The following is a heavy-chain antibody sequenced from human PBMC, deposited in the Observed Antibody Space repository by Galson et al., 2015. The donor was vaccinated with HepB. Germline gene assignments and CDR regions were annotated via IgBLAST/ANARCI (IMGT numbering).Heavy chain of an antibody. CDR2: TYYRSKWYN. Sequence: CAISGDSVSSNSAAWNWIRQSPSRGLEWLGRTYYRSKWYNDYAVSVKSRITINPDTSKNQFSLQLNSVTPEDTAVYYCARVDCTNGVCYTAYDYWGQGTLVTVSS. D-gene: IGHD2-8*01. CDR1: GDSVSSNSAA. CDR3: ARVDCTNGVCYTAYDY. V-gene: IGHV6-1*01. J-gene: IGHJ4*02.